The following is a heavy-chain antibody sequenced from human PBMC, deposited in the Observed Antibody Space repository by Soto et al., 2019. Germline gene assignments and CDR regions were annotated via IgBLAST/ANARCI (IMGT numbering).Heavy chain of an antibody. CDR3: VKEMPPHWDYDH. D-gene: IGHD1-26*01. CDR1: GFTFNSYG. CDR2: ISHDGSNK. Sequence: QVQLVESRGGVVQPGRSLRLACAASGFTFNSYGMHWVRQAPGKGLEWVAIISHDGSNKYYADSVKGRFTISRDNSKNSLSLQMDSLRTEDTAIYYCVKEMPPHWDYDHWGQGTLVTVSS. J-gene: IGHJ5*02. V-gene: IGHV3-30*18.